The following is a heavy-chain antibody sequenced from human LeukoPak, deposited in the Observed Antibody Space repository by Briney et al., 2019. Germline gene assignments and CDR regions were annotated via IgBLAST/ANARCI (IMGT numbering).Heavy chain of an antibody. Sequence: KPSETLSLTCTVSGGSINGNSYYWGWIRQPPGKGLEWIGTISYSGSTYYNPSLKSRVTISGDMSKNQFSLKLSSVTAADTAVYYCARNYVDLVVFDYWGQGTLVTVSS. CDR3: ARNYVDLVVFDY. CDR1: GGSINGNSYY. J-gene: IGHJ4*02. CDR2: ISYSGST. V-gene: IGHV4-39*01. D-gene: IGHD4-17*01.